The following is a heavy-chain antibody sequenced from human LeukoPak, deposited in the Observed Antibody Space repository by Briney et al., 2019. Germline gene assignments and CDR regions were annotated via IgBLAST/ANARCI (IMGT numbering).Heavy chain of an antibody. D-gene: IGHD3-9*01. CDR2: ISSSSSYK. V-gene: IGHV3-21*01. CDR3: ARDRPTLTGYYPFDY. Sequence: GGSLRLSCAASGFTFDDYAMHWVRQAPGKGLEWVSSISSSSSYKYYADSVKGRFTISRDNAKNSLFLQMNSLRAEDTAVYYCARDRPTLTGYYPFDYWGQGTLVTVSS. CDR1: GFTFDDYA. J-gene: IGHJ4*02.